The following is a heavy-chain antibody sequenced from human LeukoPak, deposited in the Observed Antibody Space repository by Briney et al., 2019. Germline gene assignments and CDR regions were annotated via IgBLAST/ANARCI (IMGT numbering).Heavy chain of an antibody. Sequence: GRSLRLSCAASGFTFSSYGMHWVRQAPGKGLEWVAVIWDDGSNKYYADSVKGRFTISRYNSKNTLYLQMNSLRAEDTAVYYCAKDGGLDYDFWSGYHRTAYYFDYWGQGTLVTVSS. J-gene: IGHJ4*02. CDR2: IWDDGSNK. CDR1: GFTFSSYG. V-gene: IGHV3-33*06. CDR3: AKDGGLDYDFWSGYHRTAYYFDY. D-gene: IGHD3-3*01.